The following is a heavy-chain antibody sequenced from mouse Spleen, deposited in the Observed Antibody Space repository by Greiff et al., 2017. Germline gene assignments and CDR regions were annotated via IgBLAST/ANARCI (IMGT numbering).Heavy chain of an antibody. CDR3: ARRETGSYYFDY. D-gene: IGHD4-1*01. V-gene: IGHV5-9-1*01. CDR1: GFTFSSYA. CDR2: ISSGGSYT. Sequence: EVKLVESGGGLVKPGGSLKLSCAASGFTFSSYAMSWVRQTPEKRLEWVATISSGGSYTYYPDSVKGRFTISRDNAKNTLYLQMSSLRSEDTAMYYCARRETGSYYFDYWGQGTTLTVSS. J-gene: IGHJ2*01.